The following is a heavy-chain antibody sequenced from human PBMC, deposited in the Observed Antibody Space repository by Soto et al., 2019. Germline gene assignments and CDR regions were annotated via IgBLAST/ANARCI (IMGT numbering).Heavy chain of an antibody. CDR2: IYYSGST. J-gene: IGHJ5*02. CDR1: GASISSYY. V-gene: IGHV4-59*12. CDR3: AREARNWFDP. Sequence: SETLSLTCTVSGASISSYYWSWIRQPPGKGLEWIGYIYYSGSTYYNPSLKSRVTISVDTSKNQFSLKLSSVTAADTAVYYCAREARNWFDPWGQGTLVTVSS.